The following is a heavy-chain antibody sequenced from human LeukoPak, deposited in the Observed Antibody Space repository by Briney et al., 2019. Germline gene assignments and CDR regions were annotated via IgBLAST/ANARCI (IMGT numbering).Heavy chain of an antibody. Sequence: QTGGSLRLSCAASGLTFSSYWMHWVRQAPGKGLVWVSRINSDGTTTTYADSVKGRFTISRDNAKNTLYLQMNSLRAEDTALYYCVTGYDSDTSGDQHMTFGDYWGQGTLVTVSS. V-gene: IGHV3-74*01. CDR2: INSDGTTT. CDR1: GLTFSSYW. D-gene: IGHD3-22*01. J-gene: IGHJ4*02. CDR3: VTGYDSDTSGDQHMTFGDY.